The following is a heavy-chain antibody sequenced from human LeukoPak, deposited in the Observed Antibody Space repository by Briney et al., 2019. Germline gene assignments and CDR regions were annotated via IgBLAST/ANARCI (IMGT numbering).Heavy chain of an antibody. CDR1: GFTFSSYG. CDR2: IRYDGSNK. V-gene: IGHV3-30*02. J-gene: IGHJ6*03. CDR3: ARGPRYCSSTSCYKGGAYYYYYMDV. D-gene: IGHD2-2*02. Sequence: GGSLRLSCAVSGFTFSSYGMHWVRQAPGKGLEWVAFIRYDGSNKYYADSVKGRFTISRDNSKNTLYLQMGSLRAEDMAVYYCARGPRYCSSTSCYKGGAYYYYYMDVWGKGTTVTVSS.